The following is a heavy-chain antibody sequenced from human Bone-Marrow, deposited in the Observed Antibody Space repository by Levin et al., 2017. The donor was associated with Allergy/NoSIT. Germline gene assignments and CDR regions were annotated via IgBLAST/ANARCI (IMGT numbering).Heavy chain of an antibody. CDR3: ARERRARIAVAGTRGYYYGMDG. V-gene: IGHV1-69*01. CDR2: IIPIFGTA. D-gene: IGHD6-19*01. CDR1: GGTFSSYA. J-gene: IGHJ6*02. Sequence: KISCKASGGTFSSYAISWVRQAPGQGLEWMGGIIPIFGTANYAQKFQGGVTITADESTSTAYMELSSLRSEDTAVYYCARERRARIAVAGTRGYYYGMDGWGQGTTVTVSS.